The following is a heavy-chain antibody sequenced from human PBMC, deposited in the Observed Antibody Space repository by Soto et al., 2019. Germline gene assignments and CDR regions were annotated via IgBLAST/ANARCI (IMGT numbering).Heavy chain of an antibody. J-gene: IGHJ4*02. Sequence: SETLSLTCTVSGGSINTFYWSWVRQPAGKGLEWIGRIFSSGSTSFNPSLESRVAMTVDTSKNHFSLNLSSVTAADMAVYYCAREGSYSAYNFAHGIQLWSFDFWGQGALVTVSS. V-gene: IGHV4-4*07. CDR1: GGSINTFY. D-gene: IGHD5-12*01. CDR3: AREGSYSAYNFAHGIQLWSFDF. CDR2: IFSSGST.